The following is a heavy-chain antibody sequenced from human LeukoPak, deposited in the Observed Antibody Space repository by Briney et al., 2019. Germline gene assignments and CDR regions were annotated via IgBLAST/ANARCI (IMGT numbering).Heavy chain of an antibody. CDR2: IYSGGST. V-gene: IGHV3-53*01. Sequence: PGGSLRLSCAASGFTVSSNYMSWVRQAPGKGLEWVSVIYSGGSTYYADSVKGRFTTSRDNSNNTLYLHMNSLRAEDTAVYYCARGPYRNSFDIWGQGTMVTVSS. CDR1: GFTVSSNY. J-gene: IGHJ3*02. CDR3: ARGPYRNSFDI. D-gene: IGHD1-14*01.